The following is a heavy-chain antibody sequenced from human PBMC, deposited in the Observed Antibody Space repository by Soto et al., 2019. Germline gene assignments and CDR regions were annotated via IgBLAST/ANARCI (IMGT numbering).Heavy chain of an antibody. CDR3: ARHEPPAYCGGDCYEKPFDY. V-gene: IGHV4-39*01. CDR1: GGSISSSSYY. CDR2: IYYSGST. Sequence: PSETLSLTCTVSGGSISSSSYYWGWIRQPPGKGLEWIGSIYYSGSTYYNPSLKSRVTISVDTSKNQFSLKLSSVTAADTAVYYCARHEPPAYCGGDCYEKPFDYWGQGTLVTVSS. J-gene: IGHJ4*02. D-gene: IGHD2-21*02.